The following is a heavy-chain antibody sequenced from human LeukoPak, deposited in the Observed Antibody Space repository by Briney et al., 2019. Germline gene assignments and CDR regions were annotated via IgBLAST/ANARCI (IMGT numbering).Heavy chain of an antibody. V-gene: IGHV4-59*01. Sequence: SETLSLTCTVSGGSISTYYWSWLRQPPGKGLEWIGYIYYTGSTNYNPSLKSRVTISVDTSKNQFSLKLSSVTAADTALYYCARGLGYCSSTSCYQAFDIWGQGTMVTVSS. CDR3: ARGLGYCSSTSCYQAFDI. J-gene: IGHJ3*02. D-gene: IGHD2-2*01. CDR1: GGSISTYY. CDR2: IYYTGST.